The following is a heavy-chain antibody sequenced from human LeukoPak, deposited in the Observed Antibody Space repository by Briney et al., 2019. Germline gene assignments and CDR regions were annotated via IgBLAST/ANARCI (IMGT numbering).Heavy chain of an antibody. CDR2: IIPIFGTA. J-gene: IGHJ4*02. D-gene: IGHD2-21*01. V-gene: IGHV1-69*13. CDR3: AREAPYCGGDCYSHFDY. Sequence: SVKVSCKASGYTFTSYAISWVRQAPGQGLEWMGGIIPIFGTANYAQKFQGRVTITADESTSTAYMELSSLRSEDTAVYYCAREAPYCGGDCYSHFDYWGQGTLVTVSS. CDR1: GYTFTSYA.